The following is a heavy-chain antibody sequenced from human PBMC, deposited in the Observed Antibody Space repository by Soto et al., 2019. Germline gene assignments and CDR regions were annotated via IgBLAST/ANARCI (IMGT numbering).Heavy chain of an antibody. CDR2: IKQDGSDK. Sequence: PGGSLRLSCAASGFTFSDFLMSWVRQPPGKGLEWVAIIKQDGSDKYYVDSVKGRFTISRDNAKNSLFLQLNSLRADDTAIYYCARVPSIRTGVGVIFPNWLDPWGQGTLVTVSS. J-gene: IGHJ5*02. CDR1: GFTFSDFL. D-gene: IGHD2-21*01. V-gene: IGHV3-7*01. CDR3: ARVPSIRTGVGVIFPNWLDP.